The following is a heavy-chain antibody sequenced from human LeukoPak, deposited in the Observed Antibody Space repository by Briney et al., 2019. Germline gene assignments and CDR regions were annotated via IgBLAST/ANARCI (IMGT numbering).Heavy chain of an antibody. V-gene: IGHV3-23*01. J-gene: IGHJ4*02. CDR2: ISGSADST. CDR3: AKDKLGWNHWNRHFDY. CDR1: GFTFSSYA. D-gene: IGHD1-1*01. Sequence: GGSLRLSCAASGFTFSSYAMSWVRLAPGKGLEWVSGISGSADSTYYTDSVKGRFTISRDNSKNTLYLQMNSLRAEDTAVYYCAKDKLGWNHWNRHFDYWGQGTLVIVSS.